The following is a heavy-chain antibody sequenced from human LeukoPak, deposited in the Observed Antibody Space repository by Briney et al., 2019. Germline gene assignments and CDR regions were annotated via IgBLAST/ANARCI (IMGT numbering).Heavy chain of an antibody. CDR1: GFTFSSYS. CDR3: AREGSSSRRFDY. CDR2: ISSSSSYI. V-gene: IGHV3-21*01. J-gene: IGHJ4*02. D-gene: IGHD6-6*01. Sequence: GGSLRHSCAASGFTFSSYSMNWVRQAPGKGLEWVSSISSSSSYIYYADSVKGRFTISRDNAKNSLYLQMNSLRAEDTAVYYCAREGSSSRRFDYWGQGTLVTVSS.